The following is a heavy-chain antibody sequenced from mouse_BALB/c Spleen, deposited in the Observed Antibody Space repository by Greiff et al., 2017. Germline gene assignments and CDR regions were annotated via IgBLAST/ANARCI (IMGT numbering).Heavy chain of an antibody. CDR3: TSMITTRAFAY. CDR1: GYTFTDYE. V-gene: IGHV1-15*01. CDR2: IDPETGGT. Sequence: VQLQESGAELVRPGASVTLSCKASGYTFTDYELHWVKQTPVHGLEWIGAIDPETGGTAYNQKFKGKATLTADKSSSTAYMELRSLTSEDSAVYYCTSMITTRAFAYWGQGTLVTVSA. J-gene: IGHJ3*01. D-gene: IGHD2-4*01.